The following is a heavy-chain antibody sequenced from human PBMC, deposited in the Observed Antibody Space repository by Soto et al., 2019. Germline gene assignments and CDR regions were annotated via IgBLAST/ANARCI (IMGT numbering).Heavy chain of an antibody. CDR2: ISYDGSNK. D-gene: IGHD2-2*03. J-gene: IGHJ4*02. Sequence: QVQLVESGGGVVQPGRSLRLSCAASGFTFSSYGMHWVRQAPGKGLEWVAVISYDGSNKYYADSVKGRFTISRDNSKNTLYLKMNSLRAEDTAVYYCAKDRFGGYCSSTSCYQAHWGQGTLVTVSS. V-gene: IGHV3-30*18. CDR3: AKDRFGGYCSSTSCYQAH. CDR1: GFTFSSYG.